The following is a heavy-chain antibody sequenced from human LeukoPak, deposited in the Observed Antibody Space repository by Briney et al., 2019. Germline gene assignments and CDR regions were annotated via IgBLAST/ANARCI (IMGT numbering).Heavy chain of an antibody. CDR2: INSDGTST. V-gene: IGHV3-74*01. CDR1: GFTFSSYL. J-gene: IGHJ5*02. Sequence: PGGSLRLSCAASGFTFSSYLMHWVRQAPGKGLVWVSRINSDGTSTNYADSVKGRYTISRDNSKNSLYLQMSSLRAEDTALYYCAKGVRSGTYYNCFDPWGQGTLVTVSS. D-gene: IGHD1-26*01. CDR3: AKGVRSGTYYNCFDP.